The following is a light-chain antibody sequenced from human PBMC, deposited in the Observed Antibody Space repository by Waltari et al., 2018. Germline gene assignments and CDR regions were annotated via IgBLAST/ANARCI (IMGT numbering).Light chain of an antibody. J-gene: IGLJ1*01. Sequence: QSDLTQPASVSGSPGQSITISCTGTSSDVGTYNLLSWYQQPPGKGPKLMIDEVTKRPSGVSNRFSGSKSGNTASLTISGLQAEDEAEYYCCSYAGSKFYVFGTGTKVTVL. CDR1: SSDVGTYNL. V-gene: IGLV2-23*02. CDR2: EVT. CDR3: CSYAGSKFYV.